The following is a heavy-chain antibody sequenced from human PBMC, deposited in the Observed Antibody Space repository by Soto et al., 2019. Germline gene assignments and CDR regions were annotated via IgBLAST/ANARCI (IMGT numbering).Heavy chain of an antibody. CDR3: ARPVVVAAHHGFDP. CDR1: GYTFTSYG. J-gene: IGHJ5*02. CDR2: MSAYSGNT. Sequence: ASVKVSCKASGYTFTSYGISWVRQAPGQGLEWMGWMSAYSGNTGYAQKLQGRVTMTTNTSISTAYMELSSLRSEDTAVYYCARPVVVAAHHGFDPWGQGTLVTVSS. V-gene: IGHV1-18*01. D-gene: IGHD2-15*01.